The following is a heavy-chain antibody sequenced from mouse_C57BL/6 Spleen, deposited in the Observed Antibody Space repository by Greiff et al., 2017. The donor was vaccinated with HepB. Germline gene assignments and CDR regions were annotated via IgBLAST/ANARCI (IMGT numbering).Heavy chain of an antibody. CDR2: ISGGGGNT. D-gene: IGHD4-1*01. J-gene: IGHJ4*01. CDR1: GFTFSSYT. V-gene: IGHV5-9*01. Sequence: EVQVVESGGGLVKPGGSLKLSCAASGFTFSSYTMSWVRQTPEKRLEWVATISGGGGNTYYPDSVKGRFTISRDNAKNTLYLQMSSLRSEDTALYYCARLGLPYAMDYWGQGTSVTVSS. CDR3: ARLGLPYAMDY.